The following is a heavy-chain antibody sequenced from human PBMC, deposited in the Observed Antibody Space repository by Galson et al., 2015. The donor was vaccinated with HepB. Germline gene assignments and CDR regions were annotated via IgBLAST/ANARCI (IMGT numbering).Heavy chain of an antibody. D-gene: IGHD2-15*01. CDR1: GYTFTSYY. CDR3: AREETCSGGSCHFDY. Sequence: SVKVSCKASGYTFTSYYMHWVRQAPGQGLEWMGIINPSGGGTTYAQTFQGRLTMTRDTSTSTVYMEPSSLRSEDTAVYYCAREETCSGGSCHFDYWGQGTLVAVSS. V-gene: IGHV1-46*01. J-gene: IGHJ4*02. CDR2: INPSGGGT.